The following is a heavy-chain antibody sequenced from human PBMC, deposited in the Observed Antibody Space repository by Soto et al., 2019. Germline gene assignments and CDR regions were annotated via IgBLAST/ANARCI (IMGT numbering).Heavy chain of an antibody. CDR3: GRDFQWPFDY. D-gene: IGHD6-19*01. J-gene: IGHJ4*02. CDR2: ISYDGSDK. CDR1: GFTFSSYA. Sequence: GGSLRLSCAASGFTFSSYAMHWVRQAPGKGLEWVELISYDGSDKDYADFVKGLFTFSRNNPKNSFFLQMNILRAEDTAIYYCGRDFQWPFDYWGQGTLVTVSS. V-gene: IGHV3-30-3*01.